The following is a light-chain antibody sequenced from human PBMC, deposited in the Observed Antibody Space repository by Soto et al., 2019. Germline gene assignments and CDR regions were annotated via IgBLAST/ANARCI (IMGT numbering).Light chain of an antibody. CDR3: QQRSNWPPLT. CDR2: DAS. V-gene: IGKV3-11*01. J-gene: IGKJ4*01. Sequence: EKVMTQSPATLSVSPGERATLSCRASQSVRSNLAWYQQKPGQPPRLLIYDASNRATGIPARFSGSGSGTDFTLTISSLEPEDFAVYYCQQRSNWPPLTFGGGTKVDIK. CDR1: QSVRSN.